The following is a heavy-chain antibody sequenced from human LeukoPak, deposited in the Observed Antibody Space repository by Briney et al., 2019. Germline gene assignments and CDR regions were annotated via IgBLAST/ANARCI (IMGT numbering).Heavy chain of an antibody. CDR1: RFTFSSYE. CDR2: ISGSGIK. D-gene: IGHD2-8*01. CDR3: AREDTGVAFDI. Sequence: GGSLRLSCAVSRFTFSSYEMNWVRQAPGKGLEWVSYISGSGIKHYADSVKGRFTISRDNAKNSLYLQMNSLRVEDTAVYYCAREDTGVAFDIWGQGTTVTV. V-gene: IGHV3-48*03. J-gene: IGHJ3*02.